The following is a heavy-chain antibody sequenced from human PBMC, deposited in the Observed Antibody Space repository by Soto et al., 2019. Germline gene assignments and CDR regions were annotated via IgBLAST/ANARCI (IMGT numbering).Heavy chain of an antibody. Sequence: QVQLVQSGAEVKKPGASVKVSCKASGYTFTGYYMHWVRQAPGQGLEWMGWINPNSGGTNYAQKFQGWVTVSRDTSISTAYMELSRLRSDDTAVYYCAREFTDYVSYGMDVWGQGTTVTVAS. J-gene: IGHJ6*02. CDR3: AREFTDYVSYGMDV. D-gene: IGHD4-17*01. V-gene: IGHV1-2*04. CDR1: GYTFTGYY. CDR2: INPNSGGT.